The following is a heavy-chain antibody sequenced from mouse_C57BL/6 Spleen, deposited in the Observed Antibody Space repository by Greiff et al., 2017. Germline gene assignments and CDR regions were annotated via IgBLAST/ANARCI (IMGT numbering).Heavy chain of an antibody. J-gene: IGHJ3*01. Sequence: QVQLKQPGAELVKPGASVKLSCKASGYTFTSYWMQWVKQRPGQGLEWIGEIDPSDGYTNYNQKFKGKATLTVDTSSSTAYMQLSSLTSEDSAVYYVSSGGNYDRFAYWGQGTLVTVSA. D-gene: IGHD2-1*01. CDR2: IDPSDGYT. CDR1: GYTFTSYW. CDR3: SSGGNYDRFAY. V-gene: IGHV1-50*01.